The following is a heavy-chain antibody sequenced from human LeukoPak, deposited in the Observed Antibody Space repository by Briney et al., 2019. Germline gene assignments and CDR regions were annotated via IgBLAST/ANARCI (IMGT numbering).Heavy chain of an antibody. CDR2: IYYSGST. V-gene: IGHV4-61*08. CDR3: ARGLRWYRFDY. Sequence: SETLSLTCTVSGGSISSGDYYWSWIRQPPGKGLEWIGYIYYSGSTNYNPSLKSRVTISVDTSKNQFSLKLSSVTAADTAVYYCARGLRWYRFDYWGQGTLVTVSS. D-gene: IGHD4-23*01. CDR1: GGSISSGDYY. J-gene: IGHJ4*02.